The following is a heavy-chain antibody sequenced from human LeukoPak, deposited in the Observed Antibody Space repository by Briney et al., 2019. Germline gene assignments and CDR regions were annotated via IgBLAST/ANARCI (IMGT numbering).Heavy chain of an antibody. D-gene: IGHD6-13*01. CDR1: GFTFSSYG. CDR2: IRYDGSNK. J-gene: IGHJ4*02. CDR3: AMGGQQLVRF. Sequence: GGSLRLSCAASGFTFSSYGMHWVRQAPGKGLEWVAFIRYDGSNKYYADSVKGRFTISRDNSKNTLYLQMNSLRAEDTAVYYCAMGGQQLVRFWGQGTLVTVSS. V-gene: IGHV3-30*02.